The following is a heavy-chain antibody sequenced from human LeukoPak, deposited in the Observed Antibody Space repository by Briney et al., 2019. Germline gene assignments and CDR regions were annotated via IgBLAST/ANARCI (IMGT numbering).Heavy chain of an antibody. J-gene: IGHJ6*03. CDR3: ARDKYQLPRGYYMDV. CDR1: GGSISSYY. CDR2: IYTSGST. V-gene: IGHV4-4*07. Sequence: PSETLSLTCTVSGGSISSYYWSWIRQPAGKGLEWIGRIYTSGSTNYNPSLKSRVTMSVDTSKNQFSLKLSSVTAADTAVYYCARDKYQLPRGYYMDVWGKGTTVTVS. D-gene: IGHD2-2*01.